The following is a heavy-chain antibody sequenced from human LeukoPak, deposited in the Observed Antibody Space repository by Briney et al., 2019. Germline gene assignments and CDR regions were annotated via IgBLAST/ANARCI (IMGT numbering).Heavy chain of an antibody. Sequence: SETLSLTCTVSDGSISSDDYYWSWIRQPPGKGLEWIGHIYYSGSTYYNPSLKSRVSISTDTSKNQFSLKLSSVTAADTAVYYCARGDAAAPSYYYYYGMDVWGQGTTVTVSS. CDR2: IYYSGST. V-gene: IGHV4-30-4*01. CDR1: DGSISSDDYY. J-gene: IGHJ6*02. CDR3: ARGDAAAPSYYYYYGMDV. D-gene: IGHD6-25*01.